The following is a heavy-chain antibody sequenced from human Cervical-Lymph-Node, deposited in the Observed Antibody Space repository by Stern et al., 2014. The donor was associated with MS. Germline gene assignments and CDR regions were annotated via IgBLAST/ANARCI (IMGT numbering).Heavy chain of an antibody. CDR2: AYFRSKWFT. CDR1: GDSVSNNRAG. CDR3: ARDKSEYQWLGPFDF. J-gene: IGHJ4*02. D-gene: IGHD6-19*01. Sequence: QVQLVQSGPGLVKPSQTLSLTCVISGDSVSNNRAGWNWIRASPSSGLKWLGMAYFRSKWFTDYADSVKSRSLINPDTSKNQISLHLNSVTPEDTAVYYCARDKSEYQWLGPFDFWGQGTLVTVSS. V-gene: IGHV6-1*01.